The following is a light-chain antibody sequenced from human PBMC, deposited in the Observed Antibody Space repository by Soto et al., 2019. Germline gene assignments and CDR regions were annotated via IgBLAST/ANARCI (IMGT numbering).Light chain of an antibody. J-gene: IGKJ2*01. Sequence: DIQMTQSPSSLSASVGDRVTITCQASQSISSYLNWYQQKPGKAPKLLISAASSLQSGVRLRFSGSGSGTDFTLTISRVQAEDFAAYYCRQSYSTADTLGQGTKVDIK. CDR3: RQSYSTADT. CDR1: QSISSY. V-gene: IGKV1-39*01. CDR2: AAS.